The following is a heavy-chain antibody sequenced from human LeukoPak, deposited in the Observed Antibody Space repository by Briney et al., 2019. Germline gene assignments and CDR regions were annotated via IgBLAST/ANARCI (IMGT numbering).Heavy chain of an antibody. V-gene: IGHV4-34*01. D-gene: IGHD3-3*01. CDR3: ARGRFWSNYYYYGMDV. J-gene: IGHJ6*02. CDR1: GGSFSGYY. Sequence: SETLSLTCAVYGGSFSGYYWSWIRQPPGKGLEWIGEINHSGSTNYNPSLKSRVTISVDTSKNQFPLKLSSVTAADTAVYYCARGRFWSNYYYYGMDVWGQGTTVTVSS. CDR2: INHSGST.